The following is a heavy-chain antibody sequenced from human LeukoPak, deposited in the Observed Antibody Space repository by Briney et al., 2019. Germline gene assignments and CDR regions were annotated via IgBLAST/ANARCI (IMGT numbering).Heavy chain of an antibody. Sequence: GASVKVSCKASGYTFTSYAMHWVRQAPGQRLEWMGWINAGNGNTKYSQKFQGRVTITADESTSTAYMELSSLRSEDTAVYYCAATDGELPSYYFDYWGQGTLVTVSS. J-gene: IGHJ4*02. V-gene: IGHV1-3*01. D-gene: IGHD1-26*01. CDR3: AATDGELPSYYFDY. CDR2: INAGNGNT. CDR1: GYTFTSYA.